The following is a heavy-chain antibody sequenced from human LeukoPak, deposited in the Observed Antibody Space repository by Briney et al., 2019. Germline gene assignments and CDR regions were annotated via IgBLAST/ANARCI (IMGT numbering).Heavy chain of an antibody. CDR3: ARLFDNSGSDRDY. CDR2: IRGSGSII. CDR1: GFTFSSYE. D-gene: IGHD3-22*01. Sequence: PGGSLRLSCAASGFTFSSYEMNWVRQAPGKGLEWVSYIRGSGSIIYYADSVKGRFTISRDNAKNSLYLQMNSLRAEDTAVYYCARLFDNSGSDRDYWGQGTLVTVS. V-gene: IGHV3-48*03. J-gene: IGHJ4*02.